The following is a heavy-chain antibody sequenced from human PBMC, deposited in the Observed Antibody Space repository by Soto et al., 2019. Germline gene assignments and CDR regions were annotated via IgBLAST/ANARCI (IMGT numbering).Heavy chain of an antibody. CDR2: IYNSGST. J-gene: IGHJ4*02. D-gene: IGHD4-17*01. Sequence: QVQLQESGPGLVRPSETLSLTCTVSGGSISSYYWSWIRQPPGKGLEWIGYIYNSGSTNYNPSLESRVTISVDTSNNQFSLKLRSVTAADTAVYYCAYRDSRGPFDNWGQGTLVTVSS. CDR3: AYRDSRGPFDN. CDR1: GGSISSYY. V-gene: IGHV4-59*01.